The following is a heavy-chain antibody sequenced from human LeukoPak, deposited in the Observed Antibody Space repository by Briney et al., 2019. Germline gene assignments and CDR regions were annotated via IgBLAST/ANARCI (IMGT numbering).Heavy chain of an antibody. CDR3: ARHPCSSTSCYWRGDSWFDP. V-gene: IGHV4-39*01. J-gene: IGHJ5*02. D-gene: IGHD2-2*01. Sequence: SETLSLTCTVSGGSISSSSYYWGWIRQPPGKGLEWIGSIYYSGSTYYNPSLKSRVTISVDTSKNQFSLKLSSVTAADTAEYYCARHPCSSTSCYWRGDSWFDPWGQGTLVTVSS. CDR1: GGSISSSSYY. CDR2: IYYSGST.